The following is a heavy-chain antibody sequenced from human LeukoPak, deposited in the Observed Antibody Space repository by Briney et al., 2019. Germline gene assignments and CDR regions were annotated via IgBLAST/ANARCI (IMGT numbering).Heavy chain of an antibody. D-gene: IGHD3-22*01. CDR3: ARRYYYDSSGYYSSPYYFDY. Sequence: GASVKVSCKASGYTFTSYGISWVRQAPGQGLEWMGWISAYNGNTNYAQKLQGRVTMTTDTSTSTAYMELRSLRSDDTAVYYCARRYYYDSSGYYSSPYYFDYWGQGTLVTGSS. J-gene: IGHJ4*02. V-gene: IGHV1-18*01. CDR1: GYTFTSYG. CDR2: ISAYNGNT.